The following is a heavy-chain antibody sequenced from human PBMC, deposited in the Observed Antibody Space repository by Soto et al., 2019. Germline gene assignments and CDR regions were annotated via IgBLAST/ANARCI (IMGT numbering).Heavy chain of an antibody. CDR3: ARIMIVEEFDY. V-gene: IGHV1-69*13. CDR1: GDTFSSYA. Sequence: GASVKVSCKASGDTFSSYAISWVRQAPGQGLEWMGGIIPICGTANYAQKFQGRVTITADESTSTAYMELSSLRSEDTAVYYCARIMIVEEFDYWGDGKLVTASS. D-gene: IGHD3-22*01. CDR2: IIPICGTA. J-gene: IGHJ4*01.